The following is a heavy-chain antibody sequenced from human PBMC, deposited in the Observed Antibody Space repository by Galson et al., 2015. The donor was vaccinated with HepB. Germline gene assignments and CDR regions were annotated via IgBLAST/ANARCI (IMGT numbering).Heavy chain of an antibody. CDR1: GYTFTSYD. CDR3: ARAGWYDILTGYLWGAPNYGMDV. V-gene: IGHV1-8*01. CDR2: MNPNSGNT. Sequence: SVKVSCKASGYTFTSYDINWVRQATGQGLEWMGWMNPNSGNTGYAQKFQGRVTMTRNTSISTAYMELSSLRSEDTAVYYCARAGWYDILTGYLWGAPNYGMDVWGQGTTVTVSS. J-gene: IGHJ6*02. D-gene: IGHD3-9*01.